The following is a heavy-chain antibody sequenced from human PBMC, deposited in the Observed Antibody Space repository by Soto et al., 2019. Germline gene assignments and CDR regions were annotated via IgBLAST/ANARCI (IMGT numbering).Heavy chain of an antibody. J-gene: IGHJ4*02. CDR1: GGSFSGYC. Sequence: SETLSLTCAVYGGSFSGYCWSWIRQPPGKGLEWIGEINHSGSTNYNPSLKSRVTISVDTSKNQFSLKLSSVTAADTAVYYCARSEHYFDYWGQGTLVTVSS. CDR3: ARSEHYFDY. V-gene: IGHV4-34*01. CDR2: INHSGST.